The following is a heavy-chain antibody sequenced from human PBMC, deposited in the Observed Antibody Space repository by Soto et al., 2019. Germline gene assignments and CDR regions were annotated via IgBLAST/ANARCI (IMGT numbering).Heavy chain of an antibody. CDR3: GRGGEDGPYFTS. D-gene: IGHD4-17*01. CDR1: GGSISSGGYS. Sequence: QLQLQESGSGLVKPSQTLSLTCAVSGGSISSGGYSWSWIRQPAGMGLEWIGYIYHSGTTYYNPSLKGRVTISVGRSKNKFSLKLTSVTAADTAWYYCGRGGEDGPYFTSWGQGILVTVSS. V-gene: IGHV4-30-2*01. J-gene: IGHJ4*02. CDR2: IYHSGTT.